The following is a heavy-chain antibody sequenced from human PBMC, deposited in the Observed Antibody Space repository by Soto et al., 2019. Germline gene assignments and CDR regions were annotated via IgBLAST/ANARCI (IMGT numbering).Heavy chain of an antibody. CDR2: IYHSGST. J-gene: IGHJ5*02. V-gene: IGHV4-38-2*01. CDR1: GYSISSGYY. D-gene: IGHD4-17*01. Sequence: TLSLTCAVSGYSISSGYYWGWIRQPPGKGLEWIGSIYHSGSTYYNPSLKSRVTISVDTSKNQFSLKLSSVTAADTAVYYCARVWTTVIYNWFDPWGQGTLVTVSS. CDR3: ARVWTTVIYNWFDP.